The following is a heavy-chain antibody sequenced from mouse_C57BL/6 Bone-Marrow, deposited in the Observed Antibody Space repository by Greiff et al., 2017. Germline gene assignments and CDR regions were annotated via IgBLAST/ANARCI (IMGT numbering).Heavy chain of an antibody. CDR1: GYAFSSSW. J-gene: IGHJ1*03. D-gene: IGHD1-1*01. V-gene: IGHV1-82*01. Sequence: VQLQQSGPELVKPGASVKISCKASGYAFSSSWMNWVKQRPGQGLEWIGRIYPGDGDTNYNGKFKGKATLTADKSSSTAYMQLSSLTSEDSAVXFCARGGPITTVVNWYFDVWGTGTTVTVSS. CDR2: IYPGDGDT. CDR3: ARGGPITTVVNWYFDV.